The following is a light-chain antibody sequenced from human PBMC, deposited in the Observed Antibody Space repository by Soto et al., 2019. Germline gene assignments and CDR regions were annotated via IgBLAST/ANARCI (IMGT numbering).Light chain of an antibody. CDR3: QQYSSYST. Sequence: AMRMTQSPSSLSASTGDRVTITCRASQGISSYLAWYQQKPVKAPKLLIYAASTLQSGFPSRFSGGGFGTDFPLTISSLQPDDFATYYCQQYSSYSTFGQGTKVDIK. CDR1: QGISSY. J-gene: IGKJ1*01. V-gene: IGKV1-8*01. CDR2: AAS.